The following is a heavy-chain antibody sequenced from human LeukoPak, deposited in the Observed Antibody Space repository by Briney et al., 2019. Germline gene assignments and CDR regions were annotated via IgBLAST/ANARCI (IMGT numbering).Heavy chain of an antibody. V-gene: IGHV3-15*01. CDR1: GFTFSSYS. Sequence: PGGSLRLSCAASGFTFSSYSMNWVRQAPGKGLEWVGRIKSQTDGGTTDYAAPLKGRFTISRDDSKNTLYLQMNSLKTEDTAMYYCTTSWYWGQGTLVTVSS. CDR3: TTSWY. D-gene: IGHD6-6*01. CDR2: IKSQTDGGTT. J-gene: IGHJ4*02.